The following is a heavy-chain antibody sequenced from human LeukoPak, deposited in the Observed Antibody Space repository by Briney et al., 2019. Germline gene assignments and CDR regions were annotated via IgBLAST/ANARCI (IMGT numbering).Heavy chain of an antibody. D-gene: IGHD5-12*01. CDR3: ARGGYDGNYYMDV. J-gene: IGHJ6*03. CDR1: GGTFSSYA. V-gene: IGHV1-69*13. CDR2: TIPIFGTA. Sequence: SVKVSCKASGGTFSSYAISWVRQAPGQGLEWMGGTIPIFGTANYAQKFQGRVTITADESTSTAYMELSSLRSEDTAVYYCARGGYDGNYYMDVWGKGTTVTISS.